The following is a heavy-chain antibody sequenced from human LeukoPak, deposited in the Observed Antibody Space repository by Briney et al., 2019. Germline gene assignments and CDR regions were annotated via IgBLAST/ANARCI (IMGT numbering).Heavy chain of an antibody. CDR3: ARGGGSYPNWFDP. J-gene: IGHJ5*02. V-gene: IGHV4-59*01. D-gene: IGHD1-26*01. Sequence: PSETLSLTCTGSGGSISSYYWSWIRQPPGKGLEWIGYIYYSGSTNYNPSLKSRVTISVDTSKNQFSLKLSSVTAADTAVYYCARGGGSYPNWFDPWGQGTLVTVSS. CDR1: GGSISSYY. CDR2: IYYSGST.